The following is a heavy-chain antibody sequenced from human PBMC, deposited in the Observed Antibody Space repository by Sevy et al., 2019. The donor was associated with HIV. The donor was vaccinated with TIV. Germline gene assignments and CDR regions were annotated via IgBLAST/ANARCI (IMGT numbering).Heavy chain of an antibody. CDR3: AREDYYDASGGWVDP. CDR1: GYTFIDYY. J-gene: IGHJ5*02. D-gene: IGHD3-22*01. V-gene: IGHV1-2*06. CDR2: INPNSGAT. Sequence: ASVKVSCKASGYTFIDYYIHWVRQAPGQALEWMGRINPNSGATNYAQKFQERVTMTRDTSISTSYMELRRLRSDDTAVHYCAREDYYDASGGWVDPWGQGTLVTVSS.